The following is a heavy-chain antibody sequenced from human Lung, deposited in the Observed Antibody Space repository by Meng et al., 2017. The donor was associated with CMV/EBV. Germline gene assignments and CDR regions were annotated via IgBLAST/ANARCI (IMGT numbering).Heavy chain of an antibody. CDR3: ARDMFACAVPTTPFEY. CDR2: ISPDGSNK. CDR1: GFTFIDYT. J-gene: IGHJ4*02. V-gene: IGHV3-30*09. D-gene: IGHD3-10*02. Sequence: GESLKISCSGSGFTFIDYTLHWVRQAPGKGLEWVALISPDGSNKYYADSVKGRFAVSRDNSKNTLYLQMNSLRPEDTAVYYCARDMFACAVPTTPFEYWGQGTXVTVSS.